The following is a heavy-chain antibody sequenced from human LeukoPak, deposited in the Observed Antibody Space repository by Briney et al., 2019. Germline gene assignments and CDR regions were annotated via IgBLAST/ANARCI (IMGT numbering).Heavy chain of an antibody. CDR2: IYYSGST. CDR3: ARWDSGSYFLDY. CDR1: GGSISSSSYY. J-gene: IGHJ4*02. D-gene: IGHD1-26*01. Sequence: PSETLSLTCTVSGGSISSSSYYWNWIRQPPGKGLEWIGYIYYSGSTNYNPSLKSRVTISIDTSKNQFPLKLNSVTAADTAVYYCARWDSGSYFLDYWGQGTLVTVSS. V-gene: IGHV4-61*01.